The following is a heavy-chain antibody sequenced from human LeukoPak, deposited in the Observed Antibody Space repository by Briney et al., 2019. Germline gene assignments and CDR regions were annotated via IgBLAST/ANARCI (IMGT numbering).Heavy chain of an antibody. D-gene: IGHD4-23*01. CDR1: GGTFSSYA. J-gene: IGHJ3*02. Sequence: GASVKVSCKASGGTFSSYAISWVRQAPGQGLEWMGRIIPILGIANYAQKFQGRVTITADKSTSTAYMELSSLRSEDTAVYYCARTRNFDYGGLRGRAFDIWGQGTLVTVSS. V-gene: IGHV1-69*04. CDR2: IIPILGIA. CDR3: ARTRNFDYGGLRGRAFDI.